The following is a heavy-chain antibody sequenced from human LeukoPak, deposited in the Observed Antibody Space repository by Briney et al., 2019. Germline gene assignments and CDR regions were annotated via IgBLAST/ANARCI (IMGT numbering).Heavy chain of an antibody. CDR2: INSDGSST. Sequence: PGGSLRLSCAASGFTLSSYWMHWVRRAPGKGLVWVSRINSDGSSTSYADSVKGRFTISRDNAKNTLYLQMNSLRAEDTAVYYCARGVGATNSNWFDPWGQGTLVTVSS. V-gene: IGHV3-74*01. CDR1: GFTLSSYW. J-gene: IGHJ5*02. D-gene: IGHD1-26*01. CDR3: ARGVGATNSNWFDP.